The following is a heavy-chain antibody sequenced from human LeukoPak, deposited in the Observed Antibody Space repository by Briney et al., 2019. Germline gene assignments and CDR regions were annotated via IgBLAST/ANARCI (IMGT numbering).Heavy chain of an antibody. CDR3: ASFRTGYSYYFDY. CDR2: ISPSGRSI. Sequence: GGSLRLSCAASGFTFSSYAMSWVRQAPGRGLEWVSSISPSGRSISYADSVKGRFTISRDNAKNSLYLQMSSLRAEDTAVYYCASFRTGYSYYFDYWGQGILVTVSS. D-gene: IGHD3/OR15-3a*01. J-gene: IGHJ4*02. V-gene: IGHV3-21*01. CDR1: GFTFSSYA.